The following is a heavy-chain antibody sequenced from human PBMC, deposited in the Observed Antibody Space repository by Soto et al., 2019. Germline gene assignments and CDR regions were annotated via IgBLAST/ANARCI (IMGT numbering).Heavy chain of an antibody. CDR2: MNPDGTGK. Sequence: GGSLRLSCAASGFTFSSYWLGWVRQAPDKGLEWVAEMNPDGTGKFYVDSVKGRFTISRDNAKNSLYLQMDGLTAEDTAVYFCARDPAFGAVDYWGQGTLVTVSS. V-gene: IGHV3-7*01. CDR1: GFTFSSYW. CDR3: ARDPAFGAVDY. D-gene: IGHD1-26*01. J-gene: IGHJ4*02.